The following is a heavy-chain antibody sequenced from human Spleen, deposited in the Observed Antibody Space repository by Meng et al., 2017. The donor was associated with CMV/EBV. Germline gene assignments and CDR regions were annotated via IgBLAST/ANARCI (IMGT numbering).Heavy chain of an antibody. CDR1: GFTFSSYW. V-gene: IGHV3-7*03. J-gene: IGHJ3*02. CDR3: ARDRRGSSSWYGSGSAFDI. CDR2: IKQDGSEK. Sequence: GESLKISCAASGFTFSSYWMSWVRQAPGKGLEWVANIKQDGSEKYYVDSVKGRFTISRDNAKNSLYLQMSSLRSEDTAVYYCARDRRGSSSWYGSGSAFDIWGQGTMVTVSS. D-gene: IGHD6-13*01.